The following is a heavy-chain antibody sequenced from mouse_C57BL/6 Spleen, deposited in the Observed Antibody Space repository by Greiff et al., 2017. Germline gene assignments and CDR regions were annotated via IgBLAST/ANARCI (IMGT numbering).Heavy chain of an antibody. CDR3: AKDGHSSGYTARYAMDY. J-gene: IGHJ4*01. Sequence: QVQLQQSGPGLVQPSQSLSITCTVSGFSLTSYGVHWVRQSPGKGLEWLGVIWRGGSTDYNAAFMSRLSITKDNSKSQVFFKMNSLQADDTDIYYCAKDGHSSGYTARYAMDYWGQGTSVTVSS. V-gene: IGHV2-5*01. D-gene: IGHD3-2*02. CDR2: IWRGGST. CDR1: GFSLTSYG.